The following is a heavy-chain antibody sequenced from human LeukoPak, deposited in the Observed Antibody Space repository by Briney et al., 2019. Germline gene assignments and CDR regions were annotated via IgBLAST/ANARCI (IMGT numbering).Heavy chain of an antibody. D-gene: IGHD3-22*01. CDR2: IIPIFGTA. CDR1: GYTFTSYG. V-gene: IGHV1-69*13. CDR3: STYYYDSSGYYHFDY. J-gene: IGHJ4*02. Sequence: SVKVSCKASGYTFTSYGISWVRQAPGQGLEWMGGIIPIFGTANYAQKFQGRVTITADESTSTAYMELSSLRSEDTAVYYCSTYYYDSSGYYHFDYWGQGTLVTVSS.